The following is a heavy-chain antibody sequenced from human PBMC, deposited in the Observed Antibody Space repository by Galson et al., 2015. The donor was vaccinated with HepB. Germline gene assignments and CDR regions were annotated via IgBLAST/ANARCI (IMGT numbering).Heavy chain of an antibody. J-gene: IGHJ5*02. Sequence: SLRLSCAASGFTFSSYAMSWVRQAPGKGLEWVSAISGSGGSTYYADHVKGRFTISRDNSKNTLYLQMTSLIAEDTAVYYCAKFLWSGYYFFSGWFDPWGQGTLVTVSS. V-gene: IGHV3-23*01. CDR1: GFTFSSYA. D-gene: IGHD3-3*01. CDR2: ISGSGGST. CDR3: AKFLWSGYYFFSGWFDP.